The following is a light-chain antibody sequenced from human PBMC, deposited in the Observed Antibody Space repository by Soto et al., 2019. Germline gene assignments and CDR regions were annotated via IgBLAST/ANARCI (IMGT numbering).Light chain of an antibody. V-gene: IGKV3-15*01. J-gene: IGKJ1*01. CDR3: QQYNNRPPRT. Sequence: EIVMTQSPATLSFSPCERSTLSCRVSQSVSSNLAWYQQKPGQAPRLLIYDASTRATGIPARFSGSGSGTEFTLTISSLQSEDFAVYYCQQYNNRPPRTFGQGTKVDIK. CDR2: DAS. CDR1: QSVSSN.